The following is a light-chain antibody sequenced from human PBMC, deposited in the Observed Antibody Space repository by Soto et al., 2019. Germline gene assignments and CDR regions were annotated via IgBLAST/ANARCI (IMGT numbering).Light chain of an antibody. CDR2: DVR. V-gene: IGLV2-11*01. CDR1: SSDVGDYNY. Sequence: QSALTQPRSVSGSPGQSVTISCTGTSSDVGDYNYVSWYQQHPGKAPKLILFDVRKRPSGVPDRFSGSKSGNTASLTISGIQAEDEADYYCCSYAGSYTYVFGTGTKVTVL. CDR3: CSYAGSYTYV. J-gene: IGLJ1*01.